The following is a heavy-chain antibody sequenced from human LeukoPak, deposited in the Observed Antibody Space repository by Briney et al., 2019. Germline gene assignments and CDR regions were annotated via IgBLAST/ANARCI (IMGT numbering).Heavy chain of an antibody. D-gene: IGHD6-6*01. CDR1: GGSISSDY. CDR2: MYYSGST. V-gene: IGHV4-59*01. Sequence: SETLSLTCTVSGGSISSDYWSWIRQPPGKGLEWIGYMYYSGSTTYNPSLKSRVTISVDTSKTQFSLKLNSVTAADTAVYYCAREHGSSSAFDYWGQGTLVTVSS. CDR3: AREHGSSSAFDY. J-gene: IGHJ4*02.